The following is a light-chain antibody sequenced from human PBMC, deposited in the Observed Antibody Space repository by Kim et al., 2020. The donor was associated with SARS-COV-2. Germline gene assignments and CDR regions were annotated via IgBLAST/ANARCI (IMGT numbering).Light chain of an antibody. CDR3: AAWDDSLNGPV. CDR2: SDG. V-gene: IGLV1-44*01. J-gene: IGLJ3*02. CDR1: RFNIGSNT. Sequence: QSVLTQPPSASGAPGQRVTISCSGSRFNIGSNTINWYQLFPGTAPKLLLYSDGQRPSGVPDRFSGSKSTTSASLAISGLQSEDEADYYCAAWDDSLNGPVFGGGTRLTFL.